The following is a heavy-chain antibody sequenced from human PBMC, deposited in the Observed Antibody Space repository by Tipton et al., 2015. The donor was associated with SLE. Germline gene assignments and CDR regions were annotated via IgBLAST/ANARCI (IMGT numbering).Heavy chain of an antibody. D-gene: IGHD1-26*01. CDR2: IHSSGTT. Sequence: TLSLTCTVSGGSITNHYWNWIRPPPGKGLEWIGYIHSSGTTHDNPSLKSRVTMSVDMSKNQFSLRLTSVTAADTAVYYCARTLGAIAHTVYDAFVIWGQGKMVTVSS. CDR1: GGSITNHY. CDR3: ARTLGAIAHTVYDAFVI. J-gene: IGHJ3*02. V-gene: IGHV4-59*11.